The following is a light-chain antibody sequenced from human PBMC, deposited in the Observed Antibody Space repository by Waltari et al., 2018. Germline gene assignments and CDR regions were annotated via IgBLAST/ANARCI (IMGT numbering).Light chain of an antibody. CDR1: QNVTTY. CDR3: QHYNNWPLT. J-gene: IGKJ4*01. CDR2: RAS. Sequence: EIVMTQSPATLSVSPGERATLSCSASQNVTTYLAWYQQKPGQAPRLLIHRASIRATDIPGRFSGSGSGTEFTLTISGLQSEDFAVYFCQHYNNWPLTFGGGTKVEIK. V-gene: IGKV3-15*01.